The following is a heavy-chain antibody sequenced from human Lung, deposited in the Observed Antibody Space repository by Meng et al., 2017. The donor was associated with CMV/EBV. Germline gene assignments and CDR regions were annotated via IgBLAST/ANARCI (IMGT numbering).Heavy chain of an antibody. V-gene: IGHV3-15*01. CDR1: GFTFSDAW. CDR2: VKSETDGGTR. Sequence: GESXKISCAASGFTFSDAWMSWVRQAPGKGLEWVGRVKSETDGGTRDYAEPVKDRFTISRDDSKNTVYLQMTNLKAEDTAIYYCTTDLRWGQGALVTVSS. CDR3: TTDLR. J-gene: IGHJ4*02.